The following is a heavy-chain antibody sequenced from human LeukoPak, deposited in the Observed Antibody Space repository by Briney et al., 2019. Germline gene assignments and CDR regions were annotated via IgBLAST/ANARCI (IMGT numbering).Heavy chain of an antibody. CDR2: ISSSGSTK. CDR3: ARNRYDSSGYYSLDN. CDR1: GFTFSSYE. Sequence: PGGSLRLSCAASGFTFSSYEMNWVRQAPGKGLEWVSYISSSGSTKYYADSVKGRFTISRANAKNSLYLQMNSLRAEDTAVYYCARNRYDSSGYYSLDNWGQGTLVTVSS. D-gene: IGHD3-22*01. V-gene: IGHV3-48*03. J-gene: IGHJ4*02.